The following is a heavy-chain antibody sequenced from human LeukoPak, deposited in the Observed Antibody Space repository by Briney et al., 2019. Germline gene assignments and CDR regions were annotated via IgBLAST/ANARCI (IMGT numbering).Heavy chain of an antibody. D-gene: IGHD3-22*01. CDR1: GGSISSYY. CDR2: IYYSGST. Sequence: SETLSLTCTVSGGSISSYYWSWIRQPPGQGLEGIGYIYYSGSTNYNPSLKSRVTISVDTSKNQFSLKLSSVTAADTAVYYCVATYYYDSSGYYPFDYWGQGTLVTVSS. CDR3: VATYYYDSSGYYPFDY. V-gene: IGHV4-59*01. J-gene: IGHJ4*02.